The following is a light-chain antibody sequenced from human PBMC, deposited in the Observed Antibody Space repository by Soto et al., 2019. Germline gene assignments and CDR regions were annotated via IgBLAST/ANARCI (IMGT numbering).Light chain of an antibody. CDR1: QSVSSN. V-gene: IGKV3-15*01. Sequence: EIVMTQSPATLSVSPGERATLSCRASQSVSSNLAWYQQKPGQAPRLLIYGASTRATGIPARFSGSRSGTAFTLTLSSRQSEDFAVYYWQQYNNWPYTFGQGTKLEIK. CDR2: GAS. J-gene: IGKJ2*01. CDR3: QQYNNWPYT.